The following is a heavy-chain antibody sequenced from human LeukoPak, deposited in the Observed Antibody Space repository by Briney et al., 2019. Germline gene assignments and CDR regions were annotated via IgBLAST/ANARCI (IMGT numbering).Heavy chain of an antibody. CDR3: ARDSYYYGSGSYPDY. J-gene: IGHJ4*02. V-gene: IGHV3-11*01. CDR1: GFTFSDHY. D-gene: IGHD3-10*01. CDR2: ISGSGSII. Sequence: GGSLRLSCAASGFTFSDHYMMWIRQVPGKGLEWVSYISGSGSIISYADSVKGRFTISRDNAKNSLYLQMNSLRAEDTALYYCARDSYYYGSGSYPDYWGQGTLVTVSS.